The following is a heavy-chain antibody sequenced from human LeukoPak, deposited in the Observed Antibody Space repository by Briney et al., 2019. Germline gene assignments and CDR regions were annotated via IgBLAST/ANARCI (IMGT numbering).Heavy chain of an antibody. D-gene: IGHD5-18*01. CDR3: ARGHRTLRGYSYVKDY. CDR1: GGTFSSYA. Sequence: ASVKVSCKASGGTFSSYAISWVRQATGQGLEWMGWMNPNSGNTGYAQKFQGRVTMTRNTSISTAYMELSSLRSEDTAVYYCARGHRTLRGYSYVKDYWGQGTLVTVSS. V-gene: IGHV1-8*02. J-gene: IGHJ4*02. CDR2: MNPNSGNT.